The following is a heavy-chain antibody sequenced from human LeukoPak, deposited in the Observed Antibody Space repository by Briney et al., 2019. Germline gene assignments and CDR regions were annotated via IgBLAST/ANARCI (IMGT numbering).Heavy chain of an antibody. V-gene: IGHV3-30*18. Sequence: GGSLRLSCAASGFTFSSYGMHWVRQAPGKGLEWVAVISYDGSNKYYADSVKGRFTISRDNSKNPLYLQMNSLRTEDTAIYYCAKEDVVVITIRYFQHWGQGTLVTVSS. D-gene: IGHD3-22*01. J-gene: IGHJ1*01. CDR3: AKEDVVVITIRYFQH. CDR1: GFTFSSYG. CDR2: ISYDGSNK.